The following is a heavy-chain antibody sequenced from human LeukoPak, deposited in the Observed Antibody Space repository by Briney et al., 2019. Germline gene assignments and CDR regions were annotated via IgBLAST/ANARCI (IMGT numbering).Heavy chain of an antibody. D-gene: IGHD2-15*01. CDR3: ARAGCSGGSCYWHNWFDP. CDR2: INAGNGNT. V-gene: IGHV1-3*03. Sequence: VASVKVSCKASGYTFTSYAMHWVRQAPGQRLEWMGWINAGNGNTKYSQEFQGRVTITRDTSASTAYMELSSLRSEDMAVYYCARAGCSGGSCYWHNWFDPWGQGTLVTVSS. J-gene: IGHJ5*02. CDR1: GYTFTSYA.